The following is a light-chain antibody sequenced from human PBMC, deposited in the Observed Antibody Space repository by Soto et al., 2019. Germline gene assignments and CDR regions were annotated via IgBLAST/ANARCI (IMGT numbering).Light chain of an antibody. J-gene: IGKJ4*01. V-gene: IGKV3D-11*01. CDR3: QQRRNSLT. Sequence: EIVLTQSPATLSLSPGERATLSCRASQGVSSYLAWYQQKPGQAPRLLFYDASTRPTGIPASFSGSAAETHCTLTISSLEAEDFAVYYCQQRRNSLTFGGGTKVEIK. CDR1: QGVSSY. CDR2: DAS.